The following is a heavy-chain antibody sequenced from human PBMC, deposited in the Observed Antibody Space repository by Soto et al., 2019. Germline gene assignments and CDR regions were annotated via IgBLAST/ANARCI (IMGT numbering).Heavy chain of an antibody. CDR3: AAGRRSPVFGVVRESYYYMDV. J-gene: IGHJ6*03. V-gene: IGHV1-58*02. CDR1: GFTFTSSA. D-gene: IGHD3-3*01. CDR2: IVVGSGNT. Sequence: SVKVSCKASGFTFTSSAMQWVRQARGQRLEWIGWIVVGSGNTNYAQKFQERVTITRDMSTSTAYMELSSLRSEDTAVYYCAAGRRSPVFGVVRESYYYMDVWGKGTTVTVSS.